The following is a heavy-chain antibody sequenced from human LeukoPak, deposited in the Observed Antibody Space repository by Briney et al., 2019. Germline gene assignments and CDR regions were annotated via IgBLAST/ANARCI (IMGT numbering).Heavy chain of an antibody. D-gene: IGHD3-10*01. CDR3: AKDETYYCISGSFDY. Sequence: GGSLRLSCAASGFTFSSYAMSWVRQGPGKGLECVSSISGNDDSTYYADSVKGRFTISRDNSKNTLYPQMNSLRAEDTAVYYCAKDETYYCISGSFDYWGQGTLVTVSS. J-gene: IGHJ4*02. CDR1: GFTFSSYA. CDR2: ISGNDDST. V-gene: IGHV3-23*01.